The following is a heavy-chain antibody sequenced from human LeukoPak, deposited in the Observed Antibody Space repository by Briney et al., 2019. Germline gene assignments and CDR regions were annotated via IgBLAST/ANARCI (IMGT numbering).Heavy chain of an antibody. Sequence: GGSLRLSCAASGSTFDSYSMNWVRQAPGKGLEWVSSISSSSNYIYYADSVKGRFTISRDNAKNSLYLQMNSLRAEDTAVYYCARDYLVVPAAMWWFDPWGQGTLVTVSS. CDR2: ISSSSNYI. D-gene: IGHD2-2*01. V-gene: IGHV3-21*01. CDR3: ARDYLVVPAAMWWFDP. CDR1: GSTFDSYS. J-gene: IGHJ5*02.